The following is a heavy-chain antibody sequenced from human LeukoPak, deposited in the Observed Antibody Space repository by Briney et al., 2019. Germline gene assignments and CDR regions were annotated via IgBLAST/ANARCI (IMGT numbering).Heavy chain of an antibody. D-gene: IGHD6-13*01. V-gene: IGHV1-18*01. CDR2: ISAYNGNT. CDR1: GYTFTSYG. CDR3: ARDGASSSSRGAFDI. Sequence: GASVKVSCKASGYTFTSYGISWVRQAPGQGLEWMGWISAYNGNTNYAQKLQGRVTMTTDTSTSTAYTELRSLRSDDTAVYYCARDGASSSSRGAFDIWGQGTMVTVSS. J-gene: IGHJ3*02.